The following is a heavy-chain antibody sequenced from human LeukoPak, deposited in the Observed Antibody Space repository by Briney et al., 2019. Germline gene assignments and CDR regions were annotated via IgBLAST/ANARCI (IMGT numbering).Heavy chain of an antibody. Sequence: SETLSLTCTVSGGSINISDYYWGWIRQPPGKGLEWIGCMHYSGNTYYNPSLRSRVTISVDTSENQFSLKVRSVTAADTAVYYCARRGTIDSGRTWNWGQGTLVTVSP. CDR1: GGSINISDYY. J-gene: IGHJ4*02. CDR2: MHYSGNT. D-gene: IGHD1-26*01. V-gene: IGHV4-39*01. CDR3: ARRGTIDSGRTWN.